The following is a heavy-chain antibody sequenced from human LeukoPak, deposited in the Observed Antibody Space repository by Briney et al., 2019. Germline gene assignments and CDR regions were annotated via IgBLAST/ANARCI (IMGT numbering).Heavy chain of an antibody. D-gene: IGHD3-3*01. Sequence: SETLSLTCTVSGGSISSYYWSWIRQPPGKGLEWIGYIYYSGSTNYNPSLKSRVTISVDTSKNQFSLKLSSVTAADTAVYYCARDDTIFGDSVYYYYYGMDVWGQGTTVTVSS. CDR1: GGSISSYY. CDR2: IYYSGST. CDR3: ARDDTIFGDSVYYYYYGMDV. V-gene: IGHV4-59*01. J-gene: IGHJ6*02.